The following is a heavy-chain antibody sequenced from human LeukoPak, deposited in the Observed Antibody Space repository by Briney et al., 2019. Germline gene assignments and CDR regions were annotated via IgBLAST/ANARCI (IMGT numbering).Heavy chain of an antibody. CDR3: ARVWFGESGWFDP. V-gene: IGHV3-21*01. Sequence: GGSLRLSCAASGFTFSSYSMNWVRQAPGKGLEWVSFISSSSGYIYYADLVKGRFTISRDSAKNSLYLQMNSLRAEDTAVYYCARVWFGESGWFDPWGQGTLVTVSS. CDR2: ISSSSGYI. D-gene: IGHD3-10*01. CDR1: GFTFSSYS. J-gene: IGHJ5*02.